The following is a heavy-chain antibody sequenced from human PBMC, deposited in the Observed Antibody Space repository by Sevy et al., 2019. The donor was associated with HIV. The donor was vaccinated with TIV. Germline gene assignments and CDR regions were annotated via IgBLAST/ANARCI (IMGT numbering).Heavy chain of an antibody. D-gene: IGHD4-17*01. Sequence: GGSLRLSCAGSGFNFRDYWMTWVRQSPGKGLEWVANLKGVGIEKFYPISVKDPFSIYRDNAKNFLFLNMGSLRNEDVALYYCAGNWPPHGDYAGPAFDLWGQGTMVTVSS. V-gene: IGHV3-7*03. CDR3: AGNWPPHGDYAGPAFDL. J-gene: IGHJ3*01. CDR1: GFNFRDYW. CDR2: LKGVGIEK.